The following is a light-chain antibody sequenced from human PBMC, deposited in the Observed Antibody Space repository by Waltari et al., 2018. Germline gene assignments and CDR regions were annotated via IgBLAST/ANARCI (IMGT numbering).Light chain of an antibody. V-gene: IGKV4-1*01. CDR2: LAS. CDR1: QNVLFTSNDKNY. Sequence: DIVMTQSPDSLAVSLGERATINCKSSQNVLFTSNDKNYLAWYQQKPGQPPKLPIYLASTRKAGVPDRCSGSGSGTDVTLTISSLQAEDVAVYYCQQYYNPPLTFGGGTKVEIK. CDR3: QQYYNPPLT. J-gene: IGKJ4*01.